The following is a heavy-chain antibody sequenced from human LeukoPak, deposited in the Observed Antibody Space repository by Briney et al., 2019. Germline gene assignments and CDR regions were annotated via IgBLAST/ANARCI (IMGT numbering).Heavy chain of an antibody. CDR2: ISGSGGST. Sequence: LPGASLRLSCAASGFTFSSYAMSWVRQAPGKGLEWVSAISGSGGSTYYADSVKGRFTISRDNSKNTLYLQMNSLRAEDTAVYYCANLWDILTGYLAYWGQGTLVTVSS. CDR3: ANLWDILTGYLAY. CDR1: GFTFSSYA. V-gene: IGHV3-23*01. J-gene: IGHJ4*02. D-gene: IGHD3-9*01.